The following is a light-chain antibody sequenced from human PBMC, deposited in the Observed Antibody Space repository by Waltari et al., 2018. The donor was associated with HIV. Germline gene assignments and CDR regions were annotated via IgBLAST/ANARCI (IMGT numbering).Light chain of an antibody. Sequence: AIQMTHSPSSLSASVGGRVTMSCRASQGIGNDLSWYQQIPGKAPKRLIDSTSTVESGVSSRFSGGGSDTDFTLTISSLQPEDFATYYCLQDYMFPYTFGQGTKLEIK. CDR1: QGIGND. CDR2: STS. J-gene: IGKJ2*01. CDR3: LQDYMFPYT. V-gene: IGKV1-6*01.